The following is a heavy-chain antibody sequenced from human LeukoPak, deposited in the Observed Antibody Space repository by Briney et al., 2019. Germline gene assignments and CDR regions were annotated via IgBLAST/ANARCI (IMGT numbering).Heavy chain of an antibody. CDR2: IRGNADTT. D-gene: IGHD3-22*01. J-gene: IGHJ4*02. CDR1: GFIFSNYG. CDR3: AKGHADSSGYYYFDS. V-gene: IGHV3-23*01. Sequence: GGSLRLSCAASGFIFSNYGMSWVRQAPGKGLEWVSGIRGNADTTYYADSVKGRFSIFRDNSKNMLYLQMNSLRVEDTAVYYCAKGHADSSGYYYFDSWGQGTLVTVSS.